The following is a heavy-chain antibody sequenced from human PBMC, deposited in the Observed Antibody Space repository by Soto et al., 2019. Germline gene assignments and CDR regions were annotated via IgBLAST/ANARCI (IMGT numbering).Heavy chain of an antibody. Sequence: GGSLRLSCAASGFTFSSYGMHWVRQAPGKGLEWVAVISYDGSNKYYADSVKGRFTISRDNSKNTLYLQMNSLRAEDTAVYYCAKEGGYSGYDWETYYYYGMDVWGQGTTVTVSS. CDR2: ISYDGSNK. V-gene: IGHV3-30*18. D-gene: IGHD5-12*01. J-gene: IGHJ6*02. CDR3: AKEGGYSGYDWETYYYYGMDV. CDR1: GFTFSSYG.